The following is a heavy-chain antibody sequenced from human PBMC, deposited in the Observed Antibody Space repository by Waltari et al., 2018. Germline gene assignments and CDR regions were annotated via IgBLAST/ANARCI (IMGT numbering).Heavy chain of an antibody. V-gene: IGHV3-53*01. CDR3: ARGTDPDDAFDI. CDR2: IYSGGST. J-gene: IGHJ3*02. CDR1: GFTVSHHY. Sequence: EVQLVESGGGLIPPGGSLRLSCSASGFTVSHHYLTWVRQSPGKGLEWVSVIYSGGSTYYADSVKGRFTISRDNSKNTLYLQMNSLRAEDTAVYYCARGTDPDDAFDIWGQGTMVTVSS.